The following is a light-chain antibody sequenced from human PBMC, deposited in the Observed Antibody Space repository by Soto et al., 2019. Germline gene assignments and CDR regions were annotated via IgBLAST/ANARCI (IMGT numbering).Light chain of an antibody. J-gene: IGLJ3*02. CDR1: SSNIGSNY. CDR2: RNN. V-gene: IGLV1-47*01. Sequence: QSALTQPHSASGTPGQRVTISCSGSSSNIGSNYVYWYQQLPGTAPKLLIYRNNQRPSGVPDRFSGSKSGTSASLAISGLRSEHEADYYCAAWDDSLTGLNWVFGGGTKLTVL. CDR3: AAWDDSLTGLNWV.